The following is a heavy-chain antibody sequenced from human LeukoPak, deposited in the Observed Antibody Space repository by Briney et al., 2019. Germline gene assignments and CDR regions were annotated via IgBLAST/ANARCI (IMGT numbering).Heavy chain of an antibody. V-gene: IGHV4-34*01. D-gene: IGHD1-26*01. J-gene: IGHJ4*02. CDR2: INHSGST. CDR1: GGSFSGYY. Sequence: PSETLSLTCAVYGGSFSGYYWSWIRQPPGKGLEWIGEINHSGSTNYNPSLKSRVTISVDTSKNQFSLKLSSVTAADTAVYYCASKGPYYYFDYWGQGTLVTVSS. CDR3: ASKGPYYYFDY.